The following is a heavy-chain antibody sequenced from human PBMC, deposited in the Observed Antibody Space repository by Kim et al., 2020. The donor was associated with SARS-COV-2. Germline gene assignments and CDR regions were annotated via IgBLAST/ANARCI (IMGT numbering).Heavy chain of an antibody. J-gene: IGHJ6*02. CDR3: ARVSGWYLPPYYYGMDV. CDR1: GGSISSSSYY. Sequence: SETLSLTCTVSGGSISSSSYYWGWIRQPPGKGLEWIGSIYYSGSTYYNPSLKSRVTISVDTSKNQFSLKLSSVTAADTAVYYCARVSGWYLPPYYYGMDVWGQGTTVTVSS. D-gene: IGHD6-19*01. CDR2: IYYSGST. V-gene: IGHV4-39*01.